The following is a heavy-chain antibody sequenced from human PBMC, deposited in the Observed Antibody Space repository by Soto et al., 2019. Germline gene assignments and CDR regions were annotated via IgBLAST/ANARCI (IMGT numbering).Heavy chain of an antibody. D-gene: IGHD1-1*01. CDR1: GFTFSSYA. J-gene: IGHJ4*02. CDR2: ISGSGGST. Sequence: GGSLRLSCAASGFTFSSYAMSWVRQAPGKGLEWVPAISGSGGSTYYADSVKGRFTISRDNSKNTLYLQMNSLRAEDTAVYYCANCPLGWNDSHEPIDYWGQGTLVTVSS. CDR3: ANCPLGWNDSHEPIDY. V-gene: IGHV3-23*01.